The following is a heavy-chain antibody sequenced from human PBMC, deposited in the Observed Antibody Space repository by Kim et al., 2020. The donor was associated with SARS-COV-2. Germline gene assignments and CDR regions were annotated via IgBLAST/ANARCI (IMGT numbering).Heavy chain of an antibody. CDR2: IYYSGST. D-gene: IGHD3-16*01. CDR1: GGSISSSSYY. V-gene: IGHV4-39*07. CDR3: ARDQVANDWGDFDY. Sequence: SETLSLTCTVSGGSISSSSYYWGWIRQPPGKGLEWIGTIYYSGSTYYNPSLKSRVTISVDTSKNHFSLKLSSVTAADTAVYYCARDQVANDWGDFDYWGQGTLVTVSS. J-gene: IGHJ4*02.